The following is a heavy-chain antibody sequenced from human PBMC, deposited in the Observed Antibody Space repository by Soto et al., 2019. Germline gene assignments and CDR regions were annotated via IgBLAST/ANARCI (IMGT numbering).Heavy chain of an antibody. CDR2: INAGNGNT. Sequence: ASVKVSCKASGYTFTSYAMHWVRQAPGQRLEWMGWINAGNGNTKYSQKFQGRVTITRDTSASTAYMELSSLRSEDTAVYYCARDVGDYVSCFAPWGQGTLVTVSS. CDR3: ARDVGDYVSCFAP. D-gene: IGHD4-17*01. CDR1: GYTFTSYA. V-gene: IGHV1-3*01. J-gene: IGHJ5*02.